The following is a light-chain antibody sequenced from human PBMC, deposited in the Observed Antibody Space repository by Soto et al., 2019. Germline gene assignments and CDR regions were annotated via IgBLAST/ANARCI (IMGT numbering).Light chain of an antibody. V-gene: IGLV3-1*01. CDR2: QDS. Sequence: SYDLTQPPSVSVSPGQTASITCSGDKLGDKYACWYQQKPGQSPVLVIYQDSKRPSGIPERFSGSNSGNTATLTISGTQAMDEADYYCQAWDSSTAVVFGGGTKVTVL. CDR3: QAWDSSTAVV. J-gene: IGLJ2*01. CDR1: KLGDKY.